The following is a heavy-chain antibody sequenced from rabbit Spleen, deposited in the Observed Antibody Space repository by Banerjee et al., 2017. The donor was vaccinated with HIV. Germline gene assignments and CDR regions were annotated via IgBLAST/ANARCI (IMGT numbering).Heavy chain of an antibody. CDR3: GRGSSGAYYGVNL. J-gene: IGHJ4*01. CDR1: GFSFSSSYW. V-gene: IGHV1S45*01. CDR2: IDTGSSGST. D-gene: IGHD1-1*01. Sequence: QEQLEESGGDLVKPEGSLTLTCTASGFSFSSSYWICWVRQAPGKGLEWIACIDTGSSGSTYYASWAKGRFTISKASSTTVTLQMTSLTAADTATYFCGRGSSGAYYGVNLWGPGTLVTVS.